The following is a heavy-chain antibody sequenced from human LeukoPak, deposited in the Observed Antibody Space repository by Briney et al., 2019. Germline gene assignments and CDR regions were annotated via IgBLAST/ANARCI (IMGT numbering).Heavy chain of an antibody. CDR1: GGTFSSYA. CDR2: IIPIFGTA. Sequence: SVKVSSKASGGTFSSYAISWVRQAPGQGLEWMGGIIPIFGTANYAQKFQGRVTITTDESTSTAYMELSSLRSEDTAVYYCARGAAYPHQLIDYWGQGTLVTVSS. J-gene: IGHJ4*02. CDR3: ARGAAYPHQLIDY. D-gene: IGHD6-6*01. V-gene: IGHV1-69*05.